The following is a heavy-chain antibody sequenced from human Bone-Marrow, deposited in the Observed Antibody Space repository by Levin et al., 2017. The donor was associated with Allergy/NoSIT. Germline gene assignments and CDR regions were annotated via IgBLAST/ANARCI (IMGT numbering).Heavy chain of an antibody. CDR1: ADSISTYY. V-gene: IGHV4-4*07. D-gene: IGHD3-10*01. J-gene: IGHJ4*02. Sequence: SQTLSLTCSVSADSISTYYWSWIRQPAGKGLEWIGRIYTSGSTNYNPSLKSRVTMSVDTSKNQFSLKLSSVTATDTAVYYCARGFKGYSGSGSYAYFDNWGQGTLVTVTS. CDR2: IYTSGST. CDR3: ARGFKGYSGSGSYAYFDN.